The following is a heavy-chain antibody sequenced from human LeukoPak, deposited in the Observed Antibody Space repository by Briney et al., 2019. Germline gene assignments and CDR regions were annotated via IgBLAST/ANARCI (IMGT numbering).Heavy chain of an antibody. V-gene: IGHV3-30-3*01. D-gene: IGHD6-13*01. CDR1: GFTFSSYA. CDR3: ARAWIAAANLPYDY. Sequence: GGSLRLSCAASGFTFSSYAMHWVRQAPGKGLEWVAVISYDGSNKYYADSVKGRFTISRDNSKNTLYLQMNSLRAEDTAVYYCARAWIAAANLPYDYWGQGTLVTVSS. CDR2: ISYDGSNK. J-gene: IGHJ4*02.